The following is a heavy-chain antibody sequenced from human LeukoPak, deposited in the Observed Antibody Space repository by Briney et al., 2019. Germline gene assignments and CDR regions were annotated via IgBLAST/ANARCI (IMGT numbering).Heavy chain of an antibody. Sequence: GGSLRLSCAASGFTFSSYEMNWVRQAPGKGLEWVSYISSSGSTIYYADSVKGRFTISRDNAKNSLYLQMNSLRAEDTAVYYCTRYGASTGIAAAETDYWGQGTLVTVSS. V-gene: IGHV3-48*03. J-gene: IGHJ4*02. CDR3: TRYGASTGIAAAETDY. D-gene: IGHD6-13*01. CDR2: ISSSGSTI. CDR1: GFTFSSYE.